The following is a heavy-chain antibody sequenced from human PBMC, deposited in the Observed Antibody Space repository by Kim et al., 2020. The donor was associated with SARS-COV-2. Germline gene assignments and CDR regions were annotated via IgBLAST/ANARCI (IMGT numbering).Heavy chain of an antibody. V-gene: IGHV4-59*08. D-gene: IGHD2-15*01. Sequence: SETLSLTCTVSGGSISGSFWSWIRQPPGKGLEWIGYIYYDGSTSYNPSLESRVTMSIDTSKQQFSLKVNSVTAADTAVYYCARRACSGAACHQDFWGQGT. J-gene: IGHJ4*02. CDR3: ARRACSGAACHQDF. CDR1: GGSISGSF. CDR2: IYYDGST.